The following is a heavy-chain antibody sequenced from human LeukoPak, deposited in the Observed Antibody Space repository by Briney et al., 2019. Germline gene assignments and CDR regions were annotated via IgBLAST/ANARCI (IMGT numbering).Heavy chain of an antibody. Sequence: GGSLRLSCAASGFSFSIYAMSWVRQAPGKGLEWVSAISGSGGSTYYADSVKGRFTISRDNSENTLYLQMNSLRVEDTAVYYCARDVSRGYLRPLDVWGQGTTVTVSS. D-gene: IGHD5-18*01. V-gene: IGHV3-23*01. J-gene: IGHJ6*02. CDR1: GFSFSIYA. CDR3: ARDVSRGYLRPLDV. CDR2: ISGSGGST.